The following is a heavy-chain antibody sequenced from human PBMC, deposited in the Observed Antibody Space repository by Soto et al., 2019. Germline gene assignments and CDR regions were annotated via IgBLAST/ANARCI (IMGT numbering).Heavy chain of an antibody. CDR3: ARDLAAVPRAFDY. CDR2: VYYTGTT. CDR1: GGSISSYF. Sequence: QVQLQESGPGLLKPSETLSLTCTVSGGSISSYFYIWVRQPPGKGLEWIGSVYYTGTTDYNPSLKSRVTISVDTSKTQFSLNLSSVTAADTAVYYCARDLAAVPRAFDYWGLGTLVTVSS. V-gene: IGHV4-59*01. J-gene: IGHJ4*02. D-gene: IGHD6-13*01.